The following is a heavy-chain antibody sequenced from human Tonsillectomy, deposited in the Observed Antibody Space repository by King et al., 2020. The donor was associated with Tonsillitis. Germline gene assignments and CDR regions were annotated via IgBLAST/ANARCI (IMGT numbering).Heavy chain of an antibody. CDR3: ARLFDLLFEQYFDY. Sequence: QLQESGPGLVKPSETLSLTCTVSGGSISSSDYYWGWIRQPPGKGLEWIGTISHRGTTYYSPSLKSRVTMSLDTSKNQLSLKLNSVTAADTAVYYCARLFDLLFEQYFDYWGQGTLVTVSS. D-gene: IGHD3-9*01. CDR2: ISHRGTT. V-gene: IGHV4-39*07. CDR1: GGSISSSDYY. J-gene: IGHJ4*02.